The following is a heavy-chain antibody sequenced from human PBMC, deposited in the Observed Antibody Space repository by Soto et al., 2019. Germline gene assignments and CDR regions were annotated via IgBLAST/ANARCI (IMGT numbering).Heavy chain of an antibody. CDR2: ISSTGDDI. Sequence: VQLMESGGGLVYPGASLRLSCETSGFSFRDHSMNWVRQAPGKGLQWVSYISSTGDDIHYADSVKGRFTVYRDNAKNALFLQMNCLRDVDSAIFYCARLPKGSVVTGWRQRTLVTVSS. J-gene: IGHJ4*02. CDR3: ARLPKGSVVTG. V-gene: IGHV3-48*02. CDR1: GFSFRDHS. D-gene: IGHD2-21*02.